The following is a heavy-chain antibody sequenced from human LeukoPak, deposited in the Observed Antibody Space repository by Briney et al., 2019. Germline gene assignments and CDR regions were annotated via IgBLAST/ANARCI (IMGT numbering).Heavy chain of an antibody. CDR1: GFTFSSYE. V-gene: IGHV3-48*03. J-gene: IGHJ4*02. D-gene: IGHD2-15*01. CDR3: VVVVAATVFDY. Sequence: GGSLRLSCAASGFTFSSYEMNWVRQAPGKGLEWVSYISSGSTIYYADSVKGRFTISRDNAKNSLYLQMNSLRAEDTAVYYCVVVVAATVFDYWGQGILVTVSS. CDR2: ISSGSTI.